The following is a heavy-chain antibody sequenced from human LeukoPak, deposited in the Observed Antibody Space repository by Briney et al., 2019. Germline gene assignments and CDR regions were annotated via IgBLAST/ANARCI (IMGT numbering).Heavy chain of an antibody. CDR1: GYTFTSYG. CDR3: ASQSSDGYNNY. CDR2: ISAYNGNT. J-gene: IGHJ4*02. Sequence: GASVKVSCKTSGYTFTSYGISWVRQAPGQGLEWMGWISAYNGNTNYAQKLQGRVTMTTDTSTSTAYMELRSLRSDDTAVYYCASQSSDGYNNYWGQGTLVTVSS. V-gene: IGHV1-18*01. D-gene: IGHD5-24*01.